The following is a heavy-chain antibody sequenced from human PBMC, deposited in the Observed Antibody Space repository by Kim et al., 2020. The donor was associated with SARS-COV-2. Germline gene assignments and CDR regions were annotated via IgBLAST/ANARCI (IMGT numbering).Heavy chain of an antibody. V-gene: IGHV3-30*18. J-gene: IGHJ4*02. CDR1: GFTFSSYG. CDR3: AKGGVMGMEGYCGGDCHFDY. D-gene: IGHD2-21*01. CDR2: ISYDGSNK. Sequence: GGSLRLSCAASGFTFSSYGMHWVRQAPGKGLEWVAVISYDGSNKYYADSVKGRFTISRDNSKNTLYLQMNSLRAEDTAVYYCAKGGVMGMEGYCGGDCHFDYWGQGTLVTVSS.